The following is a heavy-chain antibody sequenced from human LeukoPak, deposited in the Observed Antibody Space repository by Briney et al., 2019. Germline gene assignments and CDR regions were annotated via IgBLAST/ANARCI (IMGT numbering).Heavy chain of an antibody. Sequence: SETLSLTCTVSGYSISSGYYWGWIRQPPGKGLEWIGSIYHSGSTYYNPSLKSRVTISVDTSKNQFSLKLSSVTAADTAVYYCARSLSGSSGAISYWGQGTLATVSS. CDR2: IYHSGST. J-gene: IGHJ4*02. CDR1: GYSISSGYY. CDR3: ARSLSGSSGAISY. D-gene: IGHD1-26*01. V-gene: IGHV4-38-2*02.